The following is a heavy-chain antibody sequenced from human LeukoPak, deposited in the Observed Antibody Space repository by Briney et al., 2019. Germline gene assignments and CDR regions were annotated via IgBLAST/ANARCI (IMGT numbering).Heavy chain of an antibody. D-gene: IGHD4-23*01. CDR2: ISAYNGNT. Sequence: GASVKVSCKASGYTFTSCGISWVRQAPGQGLEWMGWISAYNGNTNYAQKLQGRVTMTTDTSTSTAYMELRSLRSDDTAVYYCARDTSTVVTPRLPDYWGQGTLVTVSS. CDR1: GYTFTSCG. J-gene: IGHJ4*02. CDR3: ARDTSTVVTPRLPDY. V-gene: IGHV1-18*01.